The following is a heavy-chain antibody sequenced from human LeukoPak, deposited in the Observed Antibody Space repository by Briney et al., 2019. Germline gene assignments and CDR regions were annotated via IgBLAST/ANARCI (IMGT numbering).Heavy chain of an antibody. CDR3: VKGPIAAAGLN. V-gene: IGHV3-64D*06. D-gene: IGHD6-13*01. CDR2: ISSNGGST. J-gene: IGHJ4*02. Sequence: GGSLRLSCSASGFTFSSYAMHWVRQAPGKGLEYVSAISSNGGSTYYADSVNGRFTISRDNSKNTLYLQMSSLRAEDTAVYYCVKGPIAAAGLNWGQGTLVTVSS. CDR1: GFTFSSYA.